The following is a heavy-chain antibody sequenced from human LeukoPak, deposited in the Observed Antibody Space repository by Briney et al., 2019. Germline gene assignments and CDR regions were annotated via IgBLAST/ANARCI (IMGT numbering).Heavy chain of an antibody. Sequence: ASVKVSCKASGYTFTGYYMHWVRQAPGQGLEWMGWINPNSGGTNYAQKFQGRVTMTRDTSISTAYMELSRLRSDDTAVYYCARVPNYYGSSGYYAYWGQGTLVTVSS. D-gene: IGHD3-22*01. J-gene: IGHJ4*02. CDR2: INPNSGGT. CDR1: GYTFTGYY. CDR3: ARVPNYYGSSGYYAY. V-gene: IGHV1-2*02.